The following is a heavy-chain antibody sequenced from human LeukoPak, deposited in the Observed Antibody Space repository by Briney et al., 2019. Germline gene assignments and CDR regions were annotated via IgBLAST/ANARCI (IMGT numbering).Heavy chain of an antibody. CDR1: GGSISSTTSY. CDR3: VRGSTLRHYQY. CDR2: IYYSGST. V-gene: IGHV4-39*01. Sequence: SETLSLTCPVSGGSISSTTSYWGWIRRPPGKGLEWIGSIYYSGSTYYNPSLKSRVTVSVDTSKNQFSLNLSSVTAADTAVYYCVRGSTLRHYQYWGQGTLVTVSS. J-gene: IGHJ4*02. D-gene: IGHD3-16*01.